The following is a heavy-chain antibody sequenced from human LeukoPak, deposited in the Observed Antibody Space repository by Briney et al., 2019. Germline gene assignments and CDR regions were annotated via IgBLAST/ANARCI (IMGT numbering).Heavy chain of an antibody. CDR2: IYYSGST. CDR1: GGSISSYY. V-gene: IGHV4-59*01. Sequence: SETLSLTCIVSGGSISSYYWSWIRQPPGKGLEWIGYIYYSGSTNYNPSLKSRVTISVDTSKNQFSLKLSSVTAADTAVYYCARDSSGLYYFDYWGQGTLVTVSS. CDR3: ARDSSGLYYFDY. D-gene: IGHD3-22*01. J-gene: IGHJ4*02.